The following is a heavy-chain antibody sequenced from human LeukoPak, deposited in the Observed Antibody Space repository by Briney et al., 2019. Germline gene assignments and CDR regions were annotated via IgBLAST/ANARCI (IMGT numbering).Heavy chain of an antibody. CDR1: GGSISSGGYY. CDR3: AKSGYDILTGYTVFDY. J-gene: IGHJ4*02. Sequence: SSETLSLTCTVSGGSISSGGYYWSWIRQHPGKGLEWIGYIYYSGSTYYNPSLKSRVTISVDTSKNQFSLKLSSVTAADTAVYYWAKSGYDILTGYTVFDYWGQGTLVTVSS. CDR2: IYYSGST. V-gene: IGHV4-31*03. D-gene: IGHD3-9*01.